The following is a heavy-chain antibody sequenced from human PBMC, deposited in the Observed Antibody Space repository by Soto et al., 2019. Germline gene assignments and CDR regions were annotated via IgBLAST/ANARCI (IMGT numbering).Heavy chain of an antibody. CDR2: ITPSGGST. J-gene: IGHJ4*02. D-gene: IGHD6-19*01. V-gene: IGHV1-46*03. Sequence: ASVKVSCKASGYTFTSYYMHWVRQAPGQGLEWMGIITPSGGSTTYEQKFQGRVTMTRATSTSTVYMELSSLRSEDTAVYYCARDLAVAVNYWGQGTLVTVSS. CDR3: ARDLAVAVNY. CDR1: GYTFTSYY.